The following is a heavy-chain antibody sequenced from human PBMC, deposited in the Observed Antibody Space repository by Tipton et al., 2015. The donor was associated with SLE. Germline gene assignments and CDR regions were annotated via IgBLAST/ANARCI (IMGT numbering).Heavy chain of an antibody. CDR1: GYSISSGYY. Sequence: TLSLTCAVSGYSISSGYYWGWIRQPPGKGLEWIGYIYTRGSTNYNPSLKSRVTISVDTSKNQFSLKLSSVTAADTAVYYCARVPYYYDSSGYYYLDAFVIWGQGTMVTVSS. V-gene: IGHV4-38-2*01. J-gene: IGHJ3*02. CDR3: ARVPYYYDSSGYYYLDAFVI. CDR2: IYTRGST. D-gene: IGHD3-22*01.